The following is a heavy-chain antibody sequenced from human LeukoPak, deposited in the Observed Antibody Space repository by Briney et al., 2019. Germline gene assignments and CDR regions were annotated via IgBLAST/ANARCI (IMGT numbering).Heavy chain of an antibody. CDR1: GFIFSSYR. J-gene: IGHJ4*02. Sequence: GGSLRLSCAASGFIFSSYRMNWVPQAPGKGLEWLTYISTDSSDIQYADSVRGRFTISRDNAKKSLYLQLNSLRGEDTAVYYCARERGPVDYWGQGTRVTVSS. CDR3: ARERGPVDY. CDR2: ISTDSSDI. D-gene: IGHD3-10*01. V-gene: IGHV3-48*01.